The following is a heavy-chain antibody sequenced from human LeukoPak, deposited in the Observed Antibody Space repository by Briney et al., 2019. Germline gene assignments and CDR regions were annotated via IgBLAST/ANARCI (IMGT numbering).Heavy chain of an antibody. J-gene: IGHJ6*03. V-gene: IGHV1-69*05. CDR1: GGTFSSYA. CDR3: ARVSYHFWSGHGGDYYYYMDV. CDR2: IIPIFGTA. Sequence: ASVKVSCKASGGTFSSYAISWVRQAPGQGLEWMGGIIPIFGTANYAQKFQGRVTITTDESTSTAYMELSSLRSEDTAVYYCARVSYHFWSGHGGDYYYYMDVWGKGTTVTVSS. D-gene: IGHD3-3*01.